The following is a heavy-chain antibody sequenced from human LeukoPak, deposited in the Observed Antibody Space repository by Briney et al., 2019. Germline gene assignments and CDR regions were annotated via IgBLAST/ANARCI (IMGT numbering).Heavy chain of an antibody. CDR1: GFTVSSNY. J-gene: IGHJ5*02. CDR3: ARVSQGSGSYYNRWFDP. V-gene: IGHV3-53*01. CDR2: IYSGGST. D-gene: IGHD3-10*01. Sequence: GGSLRLSCAASGFTVSSNYMSWVRQAPGKGLEWVSVIYSGGSTYYTDSVKGRFTISRDNSKNTLWLQMNSLRAEDTAVYYCARVSQGSGSYYNRWFDPWGQGTLVTVSS.